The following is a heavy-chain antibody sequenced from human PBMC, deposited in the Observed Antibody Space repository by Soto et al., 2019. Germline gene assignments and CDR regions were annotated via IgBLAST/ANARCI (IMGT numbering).Heavy chain of an antibody. CDR3: AKDYRIAVAGTLTEYFQH. Sequence: GGSLRLSCAASGFTFSSYGMHWVRQAPGKGLEWVAVISYDGSNKYYADSVKGRFTISRDNSKNTLYLQMNSLRAEDTAVYYCAKDYRIAVAGTLTEYFQHWGQGTLVTVSS. CDR1: GFTFSSYG. J-gene: IGHJ1*01. V-gene: IGHV3-30*18. D-gene: IGHD6-19*01. CDR2: ISYDGSNK.